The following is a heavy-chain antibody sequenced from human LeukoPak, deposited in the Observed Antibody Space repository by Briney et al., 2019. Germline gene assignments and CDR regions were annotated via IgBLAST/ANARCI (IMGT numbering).Heavy chain of an antibody. V-gene: IGHV3-23*01. CDR3: AKEYSSSWSGTFDY. J-gene: IGHJ4*02. D-gene: IGHD6-13*01. CDR1: GFPFTSYW. CDR2: ISGSGGST. Sequence: GGSLRLSCAASGFPFTSYWMVWVRQAPGKGLEWVSAISGSGGSTYYADSVKGRFTISRDNSKNTLYLQMNSLRAEDTAVYYCAKEYSSSWSGTFDYWGQGTLVTVSP.